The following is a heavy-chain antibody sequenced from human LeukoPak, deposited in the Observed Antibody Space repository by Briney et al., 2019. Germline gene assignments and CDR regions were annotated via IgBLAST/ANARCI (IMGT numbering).Heavy chain of an antibody. CDR2: IYTSGST. D-gene: IGHD2-15*01. Sequence: SETLSLTCTVSGGSISSGSYYWSWIRQPAGKGLEWIGRIYTSGSTNYNPSLKSRVTISVDTSKNQFSLKLSSVTAADTAVYYCARAANYCSGGSCQLGYYYYYYMDVWGKGTTVTVSS. CDR3: ARAANYCSGGSCQLGYYYYYYMDV. CDR1: GGSISSGSYY. V-gene: IGHV4-61*02. J-gene: IGHJ6*03.